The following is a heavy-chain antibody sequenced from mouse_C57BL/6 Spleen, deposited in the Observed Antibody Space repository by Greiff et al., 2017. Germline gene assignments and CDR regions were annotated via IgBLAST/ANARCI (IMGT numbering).Heavy chain of an antibody. CDR1: GFNIKDDY. D-gene: IGHD1-1*01. CDR3: TTDTGEYSGSSAFAY. V-gene: IGHV14-4*01. CDR2: IDPENGDT. Sequence: VQLQQSGAELVRPGASVKLSCTASGFNIKDDYMHWVKQRPEQGLEWIGWIDPENGDTEYASKFQGKATITADTSSHTAYLQRSSLTSEDTAVYYCTTDTGEYSGSSAFAYWGQGTLVTVSA. J-gene: IGHJ3*01.